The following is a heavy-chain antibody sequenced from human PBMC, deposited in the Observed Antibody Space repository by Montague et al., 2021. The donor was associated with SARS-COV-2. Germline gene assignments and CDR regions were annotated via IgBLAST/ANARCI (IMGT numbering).Heavy chain of an antibody. Sequence: SETLSLTCTVSGGSIISTTSNWGWIRQPPGKGLEWIGSIYYTANTYYTPSLKTRATISVDTSKNQCSLRLRSVTAADTAVYYCARGRLRYGWFDPWGQGTLVTVSS. J-gene: IGHJ5*02. CDR2: IYYTANT. D-gene: IGHD5-12*01. V-gene: IGHV4-39*01. CDR1: GGSIISTTSN. CDR3: ARGRLRYGWFDP.